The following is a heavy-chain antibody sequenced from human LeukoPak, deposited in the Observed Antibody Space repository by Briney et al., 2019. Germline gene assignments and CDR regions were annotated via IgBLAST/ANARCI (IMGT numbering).Heavy chain of an antibody. J-gene: IGHJ4*02. CDR3: ARVGCSGGSCYPDY. V-gene: IGHV4-59*11. Sequence: PSETLSLTCTVSGASISTPYWYWIRQPPGKGLEWIGYIHYSGDINYNPSLKSRVTISAYTSKNQLSLKLSSVTAADTAVYYCARVGCSGGSCYPDYWGQGTLVTVSS. CDR1: GASISTPY. D-gene: IGHD2-15*01. CDR2: IHYSGDI.